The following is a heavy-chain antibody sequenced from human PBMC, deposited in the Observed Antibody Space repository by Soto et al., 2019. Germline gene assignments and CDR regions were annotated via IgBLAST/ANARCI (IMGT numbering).Heavy chain of an antibody. D-gene: IGHD2-2*01. J-gene: IGHJ3*02. CDR2: ILHSGSA. Sequence: QVQLQESGPGLAKPSGTLSLTCAVSGASISSTNWWNWVRQAPGKGPEWIGEILHSGSANYNPSLKTRVPIAVDESRNQFSLRLTSVTAADTAVYYCARVLQGCSGTSCYLDIWGQGTMVTASA. V-gene: IGHV4-4*02. CDR3: ARVLQGCSGTSCYLDI. CDR1: GASISSTNW.